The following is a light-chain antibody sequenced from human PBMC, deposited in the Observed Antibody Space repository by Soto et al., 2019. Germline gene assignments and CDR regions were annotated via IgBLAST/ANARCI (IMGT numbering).Light chain of an antibody. CDR2: DAS. J-gene: IGKJ3*01. Sequence: EIVLTQSPATLSLSPGERATLSCRASQSLSNFLAWYQQKPGQAPRLLIYDASNRATGIPVRFTDSGSGTDFTRTISSLEPEDFAVYYCQQRSNLVTVGPGTTVEIK. CDR3: QQRSNLVT. V-gene: IGKV3-11*01. CDR1: QSLSNF.